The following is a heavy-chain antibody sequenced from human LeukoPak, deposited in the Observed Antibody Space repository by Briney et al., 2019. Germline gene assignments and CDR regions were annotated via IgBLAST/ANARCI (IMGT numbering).Heavy chain of an antibody. CDR2: IYSSGDT. CDR1: GGSVTSYY. J-gene: IGHJ4*02. D-gene: IGHD1-26*01. CDR3: ARDPFGSSLDY. V-gene: IGHV4-4*07. Sequence: PSETLSLTCTVSGGSVTSYYCNWIRQPAGKGLEWIGRIYSSGDTNYNPSLKSRINMSVDTSKNQFSLNLSSVTAADTAVYYCARDPFGSSLDYWGQGTLVTVSS.